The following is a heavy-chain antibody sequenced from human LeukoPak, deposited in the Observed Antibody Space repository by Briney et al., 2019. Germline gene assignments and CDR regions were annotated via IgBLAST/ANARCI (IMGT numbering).Heavy chain of an antibody. CDR3: ALPLRDGDFYFDF. J-gene: IGHJ4*02. CDR2: INSDGSST. Sequence: PGGSLRLSCAASGFTFSSYWMHWVRQAPGKGLVWVSRINSDGSSTSYAVSVKGRFTISRDNAKNTLYLQMNSLRAEDTAVYYCALPLRDGDFYFDFWGRGTLVTVSS. V-gene: IGHV3-74*01. CDR1: GFTFSSYW. D-gene: IGHD4-17*01.